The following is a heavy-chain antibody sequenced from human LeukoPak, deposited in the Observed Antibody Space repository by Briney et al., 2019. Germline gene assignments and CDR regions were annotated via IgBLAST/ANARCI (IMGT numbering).Heavy chain of an antibody. V-gene: IGHV4-34*01. CDR3: ARGSLTIFGVVIPTSYNWFDP. CDR2: INLSGST. D-gene: IGHD3-3*01. Sequence: PSETLSLTCAVYGGSFSGYYWSWIRQPPGKGLEWIGEINLSGSTNYNPSLKSRVTISVDTSKNQFSLKLSSVTAADTAVYYCARGSLTIFGVVIPTSYNWFDPWGQGTLVTVSS. CDR1: GGSFSGYY. J-gene: IGHJ5*02.